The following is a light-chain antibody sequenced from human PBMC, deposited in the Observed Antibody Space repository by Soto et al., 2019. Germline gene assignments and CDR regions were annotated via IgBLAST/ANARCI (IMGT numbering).Light chain of an antibody. J-gene: IGKJ4*01. CDR3: QQYNNCPVT. Sequence: VMSQSPATLSVSPGERATLSCRASQSVSSNLAWYQQKPGQAPRLLIYGASTRATGIPARFSGSGSGTEFTLTISILQSEDFAVYYCQQYNNCPVTFGGGTKVDVK. CDR1: QSVSSN. V-gene: IGKV3-15*01. CDR2: GAS.